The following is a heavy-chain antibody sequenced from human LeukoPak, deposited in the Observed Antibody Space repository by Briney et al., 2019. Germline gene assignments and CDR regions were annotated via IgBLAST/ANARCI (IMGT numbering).Heavy chain of an antibody. J-gene: IGHJ4*02. CDR3: AKDMTDSGYDY. V-gene: IGHV3-43*02. CDR1: GFTVSSNY. CDR2: ISGDGGST. Sequence: QPGGSLRLSCAASGFTVSSNYVSWVRQAPGKGLEWVSLISGDGGSTYYADSVKGRFTISRDNSKNSLYLQMNSLRTEDTALYYCAKDMTDSGYDYWGQGTLVTVSS. D-gene: IGHD5-12*01.